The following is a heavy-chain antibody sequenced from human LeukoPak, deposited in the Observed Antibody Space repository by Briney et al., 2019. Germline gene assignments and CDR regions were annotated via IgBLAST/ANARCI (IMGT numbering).Heavy chain of an antibody. Sequence: SETLSLTCTVSGGSISSYYWSWLRQPPGKGLEWIGYIYYSGSTYYNPSLKSRVTISVDRSKNQFSLKLSSVTAADTAVYYCARARYCSGGNCDAFDIWGQGTMVTVSS. CDR3: ARARYCSGGNCDAFDI. J-gene: IGHJ3*02. V-gene: IGHV4-59*12. CDR2: IYYSGST. CDR1: GGSISSYY. D-gene: IGHD2-15*01.